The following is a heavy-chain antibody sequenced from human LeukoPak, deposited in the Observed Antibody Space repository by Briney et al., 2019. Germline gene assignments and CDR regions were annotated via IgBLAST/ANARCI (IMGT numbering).Heavy chain of an antibody. V-gene: IGHV3-11*01. J-gene: IGHJ6*02. CDR1: GFTFSDYY. CDR2: ISSSGSTI. Sequence: PGGSLRLSCAASGFTFSDYYMGWIRQAPGKGLEWVSYISSSGSTIYYADSVKGRFTISRDNAKNSLYLQMNSLRAEDTAVYYCARDTAMVTGYYYYGMDVWGQGTTVTVSS. D-gene: IGHD5-18*01. CDR3: ARDTAMVTGYYYYGMDV.